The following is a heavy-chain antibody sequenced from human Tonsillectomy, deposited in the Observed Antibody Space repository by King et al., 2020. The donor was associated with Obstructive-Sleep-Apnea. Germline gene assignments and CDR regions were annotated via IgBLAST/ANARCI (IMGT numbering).Heavy chain of an antibody. V-gene: IGHV1-24*01. CDR2: FDPEHGET. D-gene: IGHD3-16*01. Sequence: QLVQSGSEVRKPGASVKVSCKVSGHPLSEVSIHWVRQAPGKGLEWMGGFDPEHGETIYAQKFQGRVSMTEDTSTDTAYVELSSLRSEDTAVYYCASLGGRTFTWYGMDTWGQGTTVTVSS. CDR1: GHPLSEVS. J-gene: IGHJ6*02. CDR3: ASLGGRTFTWYGMDT.